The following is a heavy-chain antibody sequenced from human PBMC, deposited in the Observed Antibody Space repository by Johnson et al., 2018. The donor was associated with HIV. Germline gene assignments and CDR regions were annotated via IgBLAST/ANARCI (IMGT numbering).Heavy chain of an antibody. CDR1: GFTFSSYA. Sequence: QVQLVESGGGVVQPGRSLRLSCAASGFTFSSYAMHWVRQAPGKGLEWVAVISYDGSNKYYADSVTGRFTISRDNSKNTLYLQMNSLRAEDTAVYYCAKDYGDYGFVRDAFDIWGQGTVVTVSS. D-gene: IGHD4-17*01. J-gene: IGHJ3*02. CDR2: ISYDGSNK. CDR3: AKDYGDYGFVRDAFDI. V-gene: IGHV3-30*04.